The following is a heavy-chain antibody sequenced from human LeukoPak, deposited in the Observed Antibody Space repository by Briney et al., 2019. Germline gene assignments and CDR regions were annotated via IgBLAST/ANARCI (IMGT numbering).Heavy chain of an antibody. CDR2: IKSKTDGGTT. CDR3: TTGIWDYGDSRSFY. Sequence: PGGSLRLSCAASGFTFSNAWMSWVRQAPGKGLEWVGRIKSKTDGGTTDFAAPVKGRFTSSRDDSKNTLYLQMNSLRTEDTAVYYCTTGIWDYGDSRSFYWGQGTLVTVSS. CDR1: GFTFSNAW. D-gene: IGHD4-17*01. J-gene: IGHJ1*01. V-gene: IGHV3-15*01.